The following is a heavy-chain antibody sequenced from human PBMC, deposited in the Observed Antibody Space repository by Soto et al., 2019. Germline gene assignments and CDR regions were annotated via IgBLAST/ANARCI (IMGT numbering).Heavy chain of an antibody. D-gene: IGHD2-15*01. CDR2: INHSGST. J-gene: IGHJ6*02. Sequence: QVQLQQWGAGLLKPSETLSLTCAVYGGSFSGYYWSWIRQPPGKGLEWIGEINHSGSTNYNPSLKSRVTISVDTSKNQFSLKLSSVTAADTAVYYCARDFGYCSGGSCYDHGMDVWGQGTTVTVFS. V-gene: IGHV4-34*01. CDR3: ARDFGYCSGGSCYDHGMDV. CDR1: GGSFSGYY.